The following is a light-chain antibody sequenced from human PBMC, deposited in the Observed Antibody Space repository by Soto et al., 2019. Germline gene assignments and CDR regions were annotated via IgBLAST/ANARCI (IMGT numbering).Light chain of an antibody. CDR1: NSNIGSNT. Sequence: QPVLTQPPSASGTPGQRVTISCSGSNSNIGSNTVNWYQQLPGTAPKLLIYDNNQRPSGVPGRFSDSKSGTSASLAITGLQAEDEADYYCQSYDSSLSGAAFGTGTKVTVL. J-gene: IGLJ1*01. CDR2: DNN. V-gene: IGLV1-44*01. CDR3: QSYDSSLSGAA.